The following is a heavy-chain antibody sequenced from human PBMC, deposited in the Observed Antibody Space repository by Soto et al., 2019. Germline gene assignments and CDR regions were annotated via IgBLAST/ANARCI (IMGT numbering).Heavy chain of an antibody. V-gene: IGHV4-59*08. CDR1: GGSINSYY. D-gene: IGHD3-16*02. J-gene: IGHJ4*02. CDR3: ARPKRTDHRYTFDY. CDR2: LYNSGST. Sequence: TSETLSLTCTVSGGSINSYYWSWIRQPPGKGLEWIGYLYNSGSTNYNPSLESRVTISADTSKDQFSLKLSSVTAADTAVYYCARPKRTDHRYTFDYWSQGILVTVSS.